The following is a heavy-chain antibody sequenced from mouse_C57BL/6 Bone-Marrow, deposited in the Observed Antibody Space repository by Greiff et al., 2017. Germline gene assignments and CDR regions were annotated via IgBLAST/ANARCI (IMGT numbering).Heavy chain of an antibody. CDR2: ISYDGSN. Sequence: EVQLQESGPGLVKPSQSLSLNCSVTGYSITSGYYWNWIRQFPGNKLEWMGYISYDGSNNYNPSLKNRISITRDTSKNQFFLKLNSVTTEDTATYYCASPGLDYWGQGTTLTVSS. CDR3: ASPGLDY. V-gene: IGHV3-6*01. CDR1: GYSITSGYY. J-gene: IGHJ2*01.